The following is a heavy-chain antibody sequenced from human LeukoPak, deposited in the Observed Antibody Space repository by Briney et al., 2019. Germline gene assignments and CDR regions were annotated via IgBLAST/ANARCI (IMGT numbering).Heavy chain of an antibody. CDR2: INGDGSST. Sequence: GALRLSCAASGFTFSSYWMHWVRQAPGKGLVWVSRINGDGSSTTYADSVKGRFTISRDNAKNTLYLQMNGLRAEDTAVYYCARDLVATSAYWGQGTLVTVSS. V-gene: IGHV3-74*01. J-gene: IGHJ4*02. CDR3: ARDLVATSAY. D-gene: IGHD5-12*01. CDR1: GFTFSSYW.